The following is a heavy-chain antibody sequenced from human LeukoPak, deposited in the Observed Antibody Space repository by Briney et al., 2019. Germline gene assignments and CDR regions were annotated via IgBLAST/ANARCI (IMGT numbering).Heavy chain of an antibody. V-gene: IGHV1-18*04. D-gene: IGHD5-12*01. CDR3: ARDSGYDDQGFDY. CDR1: GYTFTSYG. J-gene: IGHJ4*02. Sequence: GASVTVSCKASGYTFTSYGINWVRQAPGQGLERMGWISAYNGNRNYAQKYEGRVTMTSDTSTSTAYMELRSLRSDDTAVYYCARDSGYDDQGFDYWGQGTLVTVSS. CDR2: ISAYNGNR.